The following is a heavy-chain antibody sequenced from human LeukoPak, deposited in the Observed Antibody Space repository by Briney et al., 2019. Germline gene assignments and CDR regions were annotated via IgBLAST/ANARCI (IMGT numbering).Heavy chain of an antibody. Sequence: ASVKVSCKASGYTFTTSRINWVRQAPGQGLELMGWISAYNGNTNYAQKFQGRVTMTTDTSTNTAYMDLRSLTSDDTAVYYCASKSVGATHDALGIWGQGTMVIVSS. CDR3: ASKSVGATHDALGI. V-gene: IGHV1-18*01. D-gene: IGHD1-26*01. CDR2: ISAYNGNT. CDR1: GYTFTTSR. J-gene: IGHJ3*02.